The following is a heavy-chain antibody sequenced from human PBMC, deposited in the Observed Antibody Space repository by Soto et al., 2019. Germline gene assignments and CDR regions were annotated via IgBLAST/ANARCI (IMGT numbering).Heavy chain of an antibody. J-gene: IGHJ5*02. CDR1: GGSVSSGSYY. D-gene: IGHD4-17*01. Sequence: LSLTCTVSGGSVSSGSYYWSWIRQPPGKGLEWIGYIYYSGSTNYNPSLKSRVTISVDTSKNQFSLKLSSVTAADTAVYYCARDLNYGWFDPWGQGTLVTVSS. CDR2: IYYSGST. CDR3: ARDLNYGWFDP. V-gene: IGHV4-61*01.